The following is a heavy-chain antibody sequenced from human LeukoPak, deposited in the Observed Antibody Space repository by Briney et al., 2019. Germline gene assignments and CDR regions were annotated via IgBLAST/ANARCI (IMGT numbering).Heavy chain of an antibody. J-gene: IGHJ4*02. CDR3: ARIWGYYYDSSGYYPDDY. Sequence: ASVKVSCKASGYTFTGYYMHWVRQAPGQGLEWMGWINPSSGGTNYAQKFQGRVTMTRNTSISTAYMELSSLRSEDTAVYYCARIWGYYYDSSGYYPDDYWGQGTLVTVSS. CDR1: GYTFTGYY. CDR2: INPSSGGT. D-gene: IGHD3-22*01. V-gene: IGHV1-2*02.